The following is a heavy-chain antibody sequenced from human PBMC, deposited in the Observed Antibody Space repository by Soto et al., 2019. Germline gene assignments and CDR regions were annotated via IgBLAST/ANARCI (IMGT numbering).Heavy chain of an antibody. CDR2: IYYSGST. CDR3: ARLSWQQLDP. J-gene: IGHJ5*02. CDR1: GGSISSSSYY. V-gene: IGHV4-39*01. Sequence: SETPSLTCTVSGGSISSSSYYWGWIRQPPGKGLEWIGSIYYSGSTYYNPSLKSRVTISVDTSKNQFPLKLSSVTAADTAVYYCARLSWQQLDPWGQGTLVTVSS. D-gene: IGHD6-13*01.